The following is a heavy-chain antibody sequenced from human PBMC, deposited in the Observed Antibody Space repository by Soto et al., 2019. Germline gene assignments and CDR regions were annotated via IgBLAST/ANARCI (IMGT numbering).Heavy chain of an antibody. D-gene: IGHD3-16*01. CDR2: IKSKTDGGTT. V-gene: IGHV3-15*01. Sequence: EVQLVESGGGLVKPGGSLRLSCAASGFTFSNAWMSWVRQAPGKGLEWVGRIKSKTDGGTTDYAAPVKGRFTISRDDSKNTLYLQMNSLKTGDTAVYYCTPENVGVWGGDYWGQGTLVTVSS. CDR1: GFTFSNAW. CDR3: TPENVGVWGGDY. J-gene: IGHJ4*02.